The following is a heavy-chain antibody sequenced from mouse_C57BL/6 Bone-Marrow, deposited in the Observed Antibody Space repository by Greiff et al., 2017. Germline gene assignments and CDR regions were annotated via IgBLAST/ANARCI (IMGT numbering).Heavy chain of an antibody. CDR2: ISYDGSN. CDR3: AREGIYYDYGGTYFDY. Sequence: EVKLMESGPGLVKPSQSLSLTCSVTGYSITSGYYWNWIRQFPGNKLEWMGYISYDGSNNYNPSLKNRISITRDTSKNQFFLKLNSVTTEDTATYYCAREGIYYDYGGTYFDYWGQGTTLTVSS. J-gene: IGHJ2*01. CDR1: GYSITSGYY. D-gene: IGHD2-4*01. V-gene: IGHV3-6*01.